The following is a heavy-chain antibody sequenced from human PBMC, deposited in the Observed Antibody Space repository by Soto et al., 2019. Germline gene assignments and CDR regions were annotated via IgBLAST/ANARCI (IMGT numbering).Heavy chain of an antibody. D-gene: IGHD3-22*01. CDR1: GGTFSSYA. V-gene: IGHV1-69*13. CDR2: IIPIFGTA. Sequence: SVKVSCKASGGTFSSYAISWVRQAPGQGLEWMGGIIPIFGTATYAQKFQGRVTMTADESTCTAYMELSSLRSEYTGVYYCAREGTYYYDSSGYYLDYWGQGTLVTVAS. CDR3: AREGTYYYDSSGYYLDY. J-gene: IGHJ4*02.